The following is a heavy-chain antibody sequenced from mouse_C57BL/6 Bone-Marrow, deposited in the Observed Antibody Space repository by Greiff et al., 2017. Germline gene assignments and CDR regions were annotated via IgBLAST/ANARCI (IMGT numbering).Heavy chain of an antibody. CDR3: ARKGRFAY. V-gene: IGHV2-2*01. D-gene: IGHD3-3*01. Sequence: QVQLQQSGPGLVQPSPSLSITCTVSGFSLTSYGVHWVRQSPGKGLEWLGVIWRGGSTDYNAAFISRLSISKDNSKSQVFFKMNRLQADDTAIYYCARKGRFAYWGQGTLVTVSA. CDR1: GFSLTSYG. J-gene: IGHJ3*01. CDR2: IWRGGST.